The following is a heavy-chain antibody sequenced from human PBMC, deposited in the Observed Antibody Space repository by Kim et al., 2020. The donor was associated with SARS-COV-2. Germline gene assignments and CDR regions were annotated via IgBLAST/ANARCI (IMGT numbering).Heavy chain of an antibody. CDR3: ARHSRKWLIV. CDR1: GASLDSDDYY. V-gene: IGHV4-39*01. Sequence: SQTLSLTCTVSGASLDSDDYYWGWLRQPPGKALEWIGSLSWRGSPYYNLSIKSRATISVDTSKSQFSLKLNSVTAADTAVYYCARHSRKWLIVWGRGALVTVSS. CDR2: LSWRGSP. J-gene: IGHJ4*02. D-gene: IGHD5-12*01.